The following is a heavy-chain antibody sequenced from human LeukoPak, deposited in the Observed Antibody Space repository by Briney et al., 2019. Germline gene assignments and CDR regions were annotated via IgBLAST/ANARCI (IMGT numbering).Heavy chain of an antibody. J-gene: IGHJ4*02. V-gene: IGHV4-39*01. CDR3: ARSLLAAAESEIDY. CDR1: GGSISSSSYY. Sequence: PSETLSLTCTASGGSISSSSYYWGWIRQPPGKGLEWIGSIYYSGSTYYNPSLKSRVTISVDTSKNQFSLKLSSVTAADTAVYYCARSLLAAAESEIDYWGQGTLVTVSS. CDR2: IYYSGST. D-gene: IGHD6-13*01.